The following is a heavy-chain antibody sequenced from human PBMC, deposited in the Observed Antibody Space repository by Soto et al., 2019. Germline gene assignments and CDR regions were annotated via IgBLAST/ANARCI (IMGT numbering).Heavy chain of an antibody. CDR3: ARAGTVTTLLEY. D-gene: IGHD4-17*01. V-gene: IGHV4-30-2*01. CDR2: IYHSVST. Sequence: PSETLSLTCAVSGGSISSGGYSCSWIRQPPGKGLEWIGYIYHSVSTYYNPSLKSRVTISVDRSKNQFSLKLSSVTAADTAVYYCARAGTVTTLLEYWGQGTMVTVSS. J-gene: IGHJ4*02. CDR1: GGSISSGGYS.